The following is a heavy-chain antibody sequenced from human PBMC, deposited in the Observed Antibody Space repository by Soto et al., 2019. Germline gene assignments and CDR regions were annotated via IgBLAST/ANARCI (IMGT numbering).Heavy chain of an antibody. J-gene: IGHJ6*02. Sequence: LRLSCAASGFTFSSYAMSWVRQAPGKGLEWVSVIRSRGDRTYYADSVKGRFTISRDNSRNTLYMQMNSLSVEDTAVYYCAKQQGPGTPYYYAMDVWGQGTTVTVSS. D-gene: IGHD1-1*01. CDR2: IRSRGDRT. CDR3: AKQQGPGTPYYYAMDV. CDR1: GFTFSSYA. V-gene: IGHV3-23*01.